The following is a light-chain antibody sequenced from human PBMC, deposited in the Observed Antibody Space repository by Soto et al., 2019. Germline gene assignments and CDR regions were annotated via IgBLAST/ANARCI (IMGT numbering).Light chain of an antibody. V-gene: IGKV1-6*01. J-gene: IGKJ4*01. CDR2: AAS. CDR1: QGIRND. CDR3: QEYINWPSLT. Sequence: AIQMTQSPSSLSASVGDRVTITCRASQGIRNDLGWYQQKPGKAPKLLIYAASSLQSGVPSRFSGSGSGTDFTLTISSLQPEDFATYYCQEYINWPSLTFGGGTKVEIK.